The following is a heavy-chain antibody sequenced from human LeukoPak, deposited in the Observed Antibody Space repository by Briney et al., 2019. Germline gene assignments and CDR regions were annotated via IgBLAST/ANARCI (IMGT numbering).Heavy chain of an antibody. J-gene: IGHJ2*01. CDR1: GYTFTGYY. V-gene: IGHV1-2*02. CDR2: INPNSGGT. CDR3: AIQPWGSGNNWYFDL. Sequence: GASVKVSFKASGYTFTGYYMHWVRQAPGQGLEWMGWINPNSGGTNYAQKFQGRVTMTRDTSISTAYMELSRLRSDDTAVYYCAIQPWGSGNNWYFDLWGRGTLVTVSS. D-gene: IGHD7-27*01.